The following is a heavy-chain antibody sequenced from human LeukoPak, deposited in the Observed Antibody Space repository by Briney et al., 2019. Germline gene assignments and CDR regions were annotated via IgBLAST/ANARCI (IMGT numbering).Heavy chain of an antibody. Sequence: GGSLRLSCAASGFTFSSYEMNWVRQAPGKGLEWVSVISGSGGSTYYADSVKGRFTISRDNSKNTLYLQMNSLRAEDTAVYYCAKNSIFLRFLGWLPDYWGQGTLVTVSS. CDR2: ISGSGGST. CDR1: GFTFSSYE. CDR3: AKNSIFLRFLGWLPDY. V-gene: IGHV3-23*01. D-gene: IGHD3-3*01. J-gene: IGHJ4*02.